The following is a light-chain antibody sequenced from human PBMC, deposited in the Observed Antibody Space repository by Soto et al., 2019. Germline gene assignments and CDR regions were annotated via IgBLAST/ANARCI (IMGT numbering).Light chain of an antibody. J-gene: IGLJ1*01. CDR1: SSDVGGYNY. Sequence: QSVLTQPASVSGSPGQSITISCTGTSSDVGGYNYVSWYQQHPGKAPKLMIYDVSNRPSGVSNRFSGSKSGNTASLTISGLHAEDEADYYCSSYTSSTDVFGTGTNVTVL. CDR3: SSYTSSTDV. CDR2: DVS. V-gene: IGLV2-14*01.